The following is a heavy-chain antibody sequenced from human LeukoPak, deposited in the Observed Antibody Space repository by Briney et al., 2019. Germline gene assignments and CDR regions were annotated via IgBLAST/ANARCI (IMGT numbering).Heavy chain of an antibody. D-gene: IGHD3-3*01. CDR2: IYTSGST. J-gene: IGHJ2*01. V-gene: IGHV4-61*02. CDR1: GGSISSDY. CDR3: ARDRRSGYYHRRDRFFDL. Sequence: PSQTLSLTCTVSGGSISSDYYSWSWVRQAAGKGLEWIRRIYTSGSTDYNSSLKSRVTISLDTSKNEFSLKLNSVTAADTAVYSCARDRRSGYYHRRDRFFDLWGRGTPVTVSS.